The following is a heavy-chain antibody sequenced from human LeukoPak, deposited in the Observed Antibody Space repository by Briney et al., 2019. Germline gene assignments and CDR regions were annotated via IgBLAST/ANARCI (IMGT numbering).Heavy chain of an antibody. CDR2: IYYSGST. Sequence: SETLSLTCTVSGGSISSSSYYWGWIRQPPGEGLEWIGSIYYSGSTYYNPSLKSRVTISVDMSKNLFSLKLSSLTAADTAVYYCARRKWSSGWYERSNSGGSFDYWGQGTLVTVSS. CDR3: ARRKWSSGWYERSNSGGSFDY. D-gene: IGHD6-19*01. J-gene: IGHJ4*02. CDR1: GGSISSSSYY. V-gene: IGHV4-39*01.